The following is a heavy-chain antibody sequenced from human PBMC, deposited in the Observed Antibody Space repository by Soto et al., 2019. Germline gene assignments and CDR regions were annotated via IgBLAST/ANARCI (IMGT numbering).Heavy chain of an antibody. Sequence: SETLSLTCTVSGGSISSSNYNWGWIRQPLGKGLDWIGTLSSGGTTYHNPSLKSRVAISVDTSKKHFSLRLTSVTAADTAVYYCARHSGSGWYFPEGAFDIWGQGTLVTVSS. J-gene: IGHJ3*02. CDR3: ARHSGSGWYFPEGAFDI. V-gene: IGHV4-39*01. CDR1: GGSISSSNYN. D-gene: IGHD6-19*01. CDR2: LSSGGTT.